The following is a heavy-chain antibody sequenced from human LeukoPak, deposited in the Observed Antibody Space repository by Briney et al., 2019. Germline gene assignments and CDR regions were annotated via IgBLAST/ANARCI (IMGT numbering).Heavy chain of an antibody. CDR3: ARAEPGIMSMHYNNNYWAF. CDR1: GGSISSSSYY. Sequence: SETLSLTCTVSGGSISSSSYYWGWIRQPPGKGLEWIGSIYYSGSTYYNPSLKSRVTISVDTSKNQFSLKLSSVTAADTAVYYGARAEPGIMSMHYNNNYWAFWAKGTRVTVSS. D-gene: IGHD1-14*01. J-gene: IGHJ6*03. CDR2: IYYSGST. V-gene: IGHV4-39*01.